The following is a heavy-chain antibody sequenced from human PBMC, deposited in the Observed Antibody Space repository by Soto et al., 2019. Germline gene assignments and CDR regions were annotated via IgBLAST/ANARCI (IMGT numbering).Heavy chain of an antibody. Sequence: QVQLVQSGAEVREPGASVKVSCKASGYSFTNNDVTWVRQATGQGLEWMGWMNPGSGDTGYAQKFQGRVTMTRDISIATAYMELSSLRSDDTAIYHCARMATFGSLNWFDPWGQGTLVTVSS. CDR1: GYSFTNND. CDR2: MNPGSGDT. J-gene: IGHJ5*02. CDR3: ARMATFGSLNWFDP. V-gene: IGHV1-8*01. D-gene: IGHD3-16*01.